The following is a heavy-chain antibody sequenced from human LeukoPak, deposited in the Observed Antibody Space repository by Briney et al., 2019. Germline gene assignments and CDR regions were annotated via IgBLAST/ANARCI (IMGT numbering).Heavy chain of an antibody. J-gene: IGHJ4*02. CDR1: GWTLSELS. Sequence: ASVKVSCMVFGWTLSELSIHWVRQAPGKGLEWMGGFDPADEQKINAQSFQGRVTMTEDTSTDTAYIEVSSLRSDDTAVYYCATYDSSGYLDFWGQGTLVTVSS. CDR3: ATYDSSGYLDF. V-gene: IGHV1-24*01. D-gene: IGHD3-22*01. CDR2: FDPADEQK.